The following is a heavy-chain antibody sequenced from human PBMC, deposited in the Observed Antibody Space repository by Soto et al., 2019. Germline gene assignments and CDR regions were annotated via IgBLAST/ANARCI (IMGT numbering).Heavy chain of an antibody. CDR1: GESFSGYY. CDR3: ARGTLAIFGVVNRRWFDP. D-gene: IGHD3-3*01. V-gene: IGHV4-34*01. J-gene: IGHJ5*02. Sequence: PSETLSLTCAVYGESFSGYYWSWIRQPPGKGLEWIGEINHSGSTNYNPSLKSRVTISVDTSKNQFSLKLSSVTAADTAVYYCARGTLAIFGVVNRRWFDPWGQGTLVTVSS. CDR2: INHSGST.